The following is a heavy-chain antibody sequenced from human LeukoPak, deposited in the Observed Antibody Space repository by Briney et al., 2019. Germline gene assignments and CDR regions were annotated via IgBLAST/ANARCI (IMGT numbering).Heavy chain of an antibody. J-gene: IGHJ4*02. V-gene: IGHV3-48*03. CDR1: GFTFSSFE. Sequence: PGGSLRLSCAASGFTFSSFEMNWVRQAPGKGLEWVSYISSSGSTIYYADSVKGRFTISRDNAKNSLYLQMNSLRAEDTAVYYCARGVEYYYDSSAPSNFDYWGQGTLVTVSS. CDR2: ISSSGSTI. CDR3: ARGVEYYYDSSAPSNFDY. D-gene: IGHD3-22*01.